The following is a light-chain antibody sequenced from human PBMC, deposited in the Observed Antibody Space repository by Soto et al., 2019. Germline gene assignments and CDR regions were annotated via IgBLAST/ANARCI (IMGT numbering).Light chain of an antibody. V-gene: IGKV1-6*01. CDR3: LLDFSYFWA. CDR1: QGISSY. CDR2: DAS. Sequence: AIQLTQSPSSLSASVGDRVTITCRASQGISSYLGWYQQKPGKAPNLLIYDASTLHSGVPSRLSGSGSGTDFTLTISSLQPEDFATYYCLLDFSYFWAFGQGTKADIK. J-gene: IGKJ1*01.